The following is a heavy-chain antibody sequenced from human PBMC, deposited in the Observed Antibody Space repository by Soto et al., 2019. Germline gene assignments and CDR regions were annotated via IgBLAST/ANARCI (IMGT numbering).Heavy chain of an antibody. CDR3: SSADPGARCDH. CDR1: RYIFTDYF. V-gene: IGHV1-2*02. Sequence: QVQLVQSGAEVKKPGASVKVSCKAPRYIFTDYFMHWVRQAPGQGLEWMGWINPNNGDTHYGLSFKCRGTVTMDTSISTAYMYLRRLRSDATAVDVCSSADPGARCDHWGQGTLVIVSS. J-gene: IGHJ5*02. CDR2: INPNNGDT.